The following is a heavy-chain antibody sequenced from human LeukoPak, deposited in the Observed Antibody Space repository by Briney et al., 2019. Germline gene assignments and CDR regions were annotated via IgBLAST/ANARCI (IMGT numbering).Heavy chain of an antibody. D-gene: IGHD5-18*01. J-gene: IGHJ4*02. Sequence: PGGSLRLSCVASGFTFSSYSMNWVRQAPGKGLEWVSSISDRSNYIYYADSVKGRFTISRDNAKNSLYLQLNSLRAEDTAVYYCARAYSHLFDYWGQGTLVTISS. CDR2: ISDRSNYI. CDR1: GFTFSSYS. V-gene: IGHV3-21*01. CDR3: ARAYSHLFDY.